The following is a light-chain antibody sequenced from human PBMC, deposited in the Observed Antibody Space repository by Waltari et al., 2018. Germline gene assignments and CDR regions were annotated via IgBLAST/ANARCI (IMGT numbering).Light chain of an antibody. V-gene: IGLV1-44*01. CDR3: AAWDDSLNAEV. Sequence: QSVLTQPPSASGAPGQRVTISCSGSSSNIGSNTVNWYQQLPGTAPKLLIYYNDQRPSGVPVRFSGSTSGTSASLAISGLQSEDEADYYCAAWDDSLNAEVFGGGTKLTVL. CDR1: SSNIGSNT. J-gene: IGLJ3*02. CDR2: YND.